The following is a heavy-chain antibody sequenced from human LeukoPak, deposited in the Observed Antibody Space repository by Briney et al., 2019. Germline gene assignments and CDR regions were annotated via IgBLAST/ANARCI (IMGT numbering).Heavy chain of an antibody. CDR1: GFTFSSYE. Sequence: GGSLRLSCAASGFTFSSYEMNWVRQAPGKGLEWVSYISSSGSTIYYADSVKGRFTISRDNAKNSLYLQMNSLRAEDTALYYCTRDPYFSGGYFDHWGQGTLVTVSS. CDR3: TRDPYFSGGYFDH. J-gene: IGHJ4*02. CDR2: ISSSGSTI. V-gene: IGHV3-48*03. D-gene: IGHD6-19*01.